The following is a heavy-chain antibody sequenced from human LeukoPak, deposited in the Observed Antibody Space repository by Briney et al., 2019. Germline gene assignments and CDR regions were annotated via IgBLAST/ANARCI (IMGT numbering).Heavy chain of an antibody. CDR1: GFTFSSYG. CDR2: ISGSGGST. Sequence: GGSLRLSCAASGFTFSSYGMSWVRQAPGKGLEWVSAISGSGGSTYYADSVKGRFTISRDNSKNTLYLQMNSLRAEDTAVYYCAKDTPARRGYSGYDKYNWFDPWGQGTLVTVSS. V-gene: IGHV3-23*01. J-gene: IGHJ5*02. D-gene: IGHD5-12*01. CDR3: AKDTPARRGYSGYDKYNWFDP.